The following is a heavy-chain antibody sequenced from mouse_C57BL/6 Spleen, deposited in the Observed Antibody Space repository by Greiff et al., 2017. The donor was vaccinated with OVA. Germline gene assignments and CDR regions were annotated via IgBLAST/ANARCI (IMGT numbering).Heavy chain of an antibody. D-gene: IGHD1-1*01. V-gene: IGHV1-50*01. CDR3: ARQGTTVVAPLDFDV. CDR2: IDPSDSYT. CDR1: GYTFTSYW. J-gene: IGHJ1*03. Sequence: QVHVKQPGAELVKPGASVKLSCKASGYTFTSYWMQWVKQRPGQGLEWIGEIDPSDSYTNYNQKFKGKATLTVDTSSSTAYMQLSSLTSEDSAVYYCARQGTTVVAPLDFDVWGTGTTVTVSS.